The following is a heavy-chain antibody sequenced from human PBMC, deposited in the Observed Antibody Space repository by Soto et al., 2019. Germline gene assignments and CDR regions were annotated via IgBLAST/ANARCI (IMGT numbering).Heavy chain of an antibody. D-gene: IGHD6-13*01. CDR1: GYTFTSYG. V-gene: IGHV1-18*01. CDR2: ISTYNGNT. CDR3: ARDESSSWYFDY. J-gene: IGHJ4*02. Sequence: GASVKVSCKASGYTFTSYGISWLLEAPGQGLEWMGWISTYNGNTNYAQKLQGRVTMTTDTSTSTAYMELRSLRSDDTAVYYCARDESSSWYFDYWGQGTLVTVSS.